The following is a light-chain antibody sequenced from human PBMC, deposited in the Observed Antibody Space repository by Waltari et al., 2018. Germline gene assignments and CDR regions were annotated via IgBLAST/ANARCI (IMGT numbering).Light chain of an antibody. J-gene: IGLJ2*01. Sequence: QSVLPQPPSPSGTPAQRLTISCSVSRSNLVTIPVTWYQQLPVAAPKLLLYSNDQRPSGVPDRFSGAKSGTSASLGISGLQSEDEADYYCATWDDSLNGQLFGGGTKLTVL. CDR1: RSNLVTIP. CDR2: SND. V-gene: IGLV1-44*01. CDR3: ATWDDSLNGQL.